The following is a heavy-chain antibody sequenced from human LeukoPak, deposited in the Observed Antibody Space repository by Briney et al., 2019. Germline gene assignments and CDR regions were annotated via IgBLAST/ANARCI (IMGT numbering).Heavy chain of an antibody. Sequence: PSETLSLTCTVSGGSISSYYWSWLRQPPGKGLEWIGYIYYSGSTNYNPSLKGRVTISVDTSKNQFSLKLSSVTAADTAVYYCARVGLLTPEFDYWGQGTLVTVSS. CDR1: GGSISSYY. CDR3: ARVGLLTPEFDY. J-gene: IGHJ4*02. CDR2: IYYSGST. D-gene: IGHD3/OR15-3a*01. V-gene: IGHV4-59*01.